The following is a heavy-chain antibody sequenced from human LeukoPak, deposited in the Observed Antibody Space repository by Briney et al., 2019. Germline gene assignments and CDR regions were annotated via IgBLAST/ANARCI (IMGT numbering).Heavy chain of an antibody. J-gene: IGHJ4*02. D-gene: IGHD2-8*01. CDR1: GGTFRTYA. CDR3: ARDNGY. CDR2: LIPMLGTA. V-gene: IGHV1-69*05. Sequence: GSSVKVSCKASGGTFRTYAITWARQAPGQGLEWMGGLIPMLGTANYAQQFRGKVTMTTDESATTAYMELSSLRSDDSAVYYCARDNGYWGQGTLVTVSS.